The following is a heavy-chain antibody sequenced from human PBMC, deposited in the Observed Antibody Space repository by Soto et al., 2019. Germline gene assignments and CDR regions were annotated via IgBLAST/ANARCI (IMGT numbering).Heavy chain of an antibody. D-gene: IGHD3-9*01. J-gene: IGHJ5*02. V-gene: IGHV4-31*03. CDR1: GGSISSGGCY. CDR2: VYYSGST. CDR3: ARGADNSYNWFDP. Sequence: PSETMSLTCTVSGGSISSGGCYWNWIRQHPGKGLEWIGYVYYSGSTYYTPSLRSRVTMSADTSKNQFSLKLSSVTAADTALYYCARGADNSYNWFDPWGQGTLVTVSS.